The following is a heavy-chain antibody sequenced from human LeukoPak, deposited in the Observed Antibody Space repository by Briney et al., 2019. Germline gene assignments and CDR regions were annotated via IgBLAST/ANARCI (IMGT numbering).Heavy chain of an antibody. Sequence: ASVTVSCKTSGYIFTAYYMHWVRQAPGQGPECMGWINPNSGVTEYAQTFQDRVTMTTDTSVSTAYMELSTLRSDATAVYFCARTVHADTGGYDQFDSWGQGTQVTVSS. CDR3: ARTVHADTGGYDQFDS. CDR2: INPNSGVT. V-gene: IGHV1-2*02. CDR1: GYIFTAYY. J-gene: IGHJ4*02. D-gene: IGHD2-8*02.